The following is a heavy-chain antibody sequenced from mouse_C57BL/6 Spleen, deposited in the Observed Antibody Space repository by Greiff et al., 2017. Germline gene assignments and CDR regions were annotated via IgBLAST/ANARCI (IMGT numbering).Heavy chain of an antibody. CDR3: ARWGYYYGSDWYFDV. D-gene: IGHD1-1*01. CDR1: GYTFTDHT. Sequence: VQLQQSDAELVKPGASVKISCKVSGYTFTDHTIHWMKQRPEQGLEWIGYIYPRDGSTKYNEKFKGKATLTADKSSSTAYMQLNSLTSEDSAVYFCARWGYYYGSDWYFDVWGTGTTVTVSS. CDR2: IYPRDGST. J-gene: IGHJ1*03. V-gene: IGHV1-78*01.